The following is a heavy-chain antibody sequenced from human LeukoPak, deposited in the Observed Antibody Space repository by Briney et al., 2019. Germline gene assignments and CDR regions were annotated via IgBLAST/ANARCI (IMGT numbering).Heavy chain of an antibody. CDR1: GYTFTSYG. CDR3: AREYYYDSSGYYYGMDV. CDR2: ISAYNGNT. Sequence: ASVKVSCKASGYTFTSYGISWVRQAPGQGLEWMGWISAYNGNTNYAQKLQGRVTMTTDTSTSTAYMELRSLRSDDTAVYYCAREYYYDSSGYYYGMDVWGQGTTVTASS. D-gene: IGHD3-22*01. J-gene: IGHJ6*02. V-gene: IGHV1-18*01.